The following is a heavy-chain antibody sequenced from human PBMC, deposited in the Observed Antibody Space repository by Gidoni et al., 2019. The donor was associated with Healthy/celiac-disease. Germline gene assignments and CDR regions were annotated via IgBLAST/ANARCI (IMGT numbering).Heavy chain of an antibody. CDR2: IYTSGST. CDR3: ASGVLYYYGSGSLGDY. CDR1: GGSISSGSYY. Sequence: QVQLQESGPGLVKPSQTLSLTCTVPGGSISSGSYYWSWIRQPAGKGLEWIGRIYTSGSTNYNPSLKSRVTISVDTSKNQFSLKLSSVTAADTAVYYCASGVLYYYGSGSLGDYWGQGTLVTVSS. V-gene: IGHV4-61*02. D-gene: IGHD3-10*01. J-gene: IGHJ4*02.